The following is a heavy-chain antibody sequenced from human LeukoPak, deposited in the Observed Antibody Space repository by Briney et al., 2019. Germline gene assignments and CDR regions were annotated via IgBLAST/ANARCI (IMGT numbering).Heavy chain of an antibody. CDR2: IYYSGST. CDR3: ASPYSYGDAFDI. CDR1: GGSISSSSYY. J-gene: IGHJ3*02. Sequence: SETLSLTCTVSGGSISSSSYYWGWIRQPPGKGLEWIGRIYYSGSTYYNPSLKSRATISVDTSKNQFSLKLSSVTAADTAVYYCASPYSYGDAFDIWGQGTMVTVSS. V-gene: IGHV4-39*01. D-gene: IGHD5-18*01.